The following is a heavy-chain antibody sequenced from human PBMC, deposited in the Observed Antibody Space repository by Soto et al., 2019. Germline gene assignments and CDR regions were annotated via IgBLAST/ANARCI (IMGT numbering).Heavy chain of an antibody. Sequence: LETLSFTCAVYGGSFSGYYWSWIRQPPGKGLEWIGEINHSGSTNYNPSLKSRVTISVDTSKNQFSLKLSSGTAADTAVYYCARGAVVWFGELFGRSHYYYGMDVWGQGTTVTVSS. CDR3: ARGAVVWFGELFGRSHYYYGMDV. CDR2: INHSGST. D-gene: IGHD3-10*01. V-gene: IGHV4-34*01. J-gene: IGHJ6*02. CDR1: GGSFSGYY.